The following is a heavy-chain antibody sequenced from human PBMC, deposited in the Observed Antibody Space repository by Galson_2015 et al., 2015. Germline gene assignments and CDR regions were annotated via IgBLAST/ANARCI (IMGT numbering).Heavy chain of an antibody. CDR2: TYYRSKWYN. Sequence: CAISGDSVSSHSAAWNWNRQSPSRGLEGLGRTYYRSKWYNDYAVSVKSRITINPDTSKNQFSLQLNSVTPEDTAVYYCARDKYCSGGSCYLHIFDYWGQGTQVTVSS. V-gene: IGHV6-1*01. CDR1: GDSVSSHSAA. J-gene: IGHJ4*02. CDR3: ARDKYCSGGSCYLHIFDY. D-gene: IGHD2-15*01.